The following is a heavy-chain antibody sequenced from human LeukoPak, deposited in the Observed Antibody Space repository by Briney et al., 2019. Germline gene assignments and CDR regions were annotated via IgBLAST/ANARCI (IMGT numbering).Heavy chain of an antibody. J-gene: IGHJ4*02. Sequence: GGSLRLSCAASGFTFSNAWMNWVRQAPGKGLEWVGRIKSEPDGGTTDYAAPVKGRFTILRDDSKNMLYLQMNSLTTEDTAVYYCTTYYYDSSGHPYFDYWGQGTLVTVSS. CDR1: GFTFSNAW. V-gene: IGHV3-15*07. CDR3: TTYYYDSSGHPYFDY. CDR2: IKSEPDGGTT. D-gene: IGHD3-22*01.